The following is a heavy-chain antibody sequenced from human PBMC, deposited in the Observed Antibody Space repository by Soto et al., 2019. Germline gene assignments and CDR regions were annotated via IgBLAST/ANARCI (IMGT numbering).Heavy chain of an antibody. V-gene: IGHV3-23*01. CDR3: AKDQVGAPVSYFDY. Sequence: GGSLRLSCAASGFTFSSYAMSWVRQAPGKGLEWVSAISGSGGSTYYADSVKGRFTISRDNSKNTLYLQMNSLRAGDTAVYYCAKDQVGAPVSYFDYWGQGTLVTVSS. J-gene: IGHJ4*02. CDR1: GFTFSSYA. D-gene: IGHD1-26*01. CDR2: ISGSGGST.